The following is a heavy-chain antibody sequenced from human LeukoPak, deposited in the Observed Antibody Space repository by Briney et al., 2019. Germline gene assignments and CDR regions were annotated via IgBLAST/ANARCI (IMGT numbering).Heavy chain of an antibody. V-gene: IGHV3-21*01. Sequence: GGSLRLSCTASGFTFSSYSMNWVRQAPGKGLEWVSSISSSSSYIYYADSVKGRFTISRDNSKNTLYLQMNSLRAEDTAVYYCAKDSGPDIAVTGLFEYWGQGALVTVSS. CDR1: GFTFSSYS. J-gene: IGHJ4*02. CDR2: ISSSSSYI. CDR3: AKDSGPDIAVTGLFEY. D-gene: IGHD6-19*01.